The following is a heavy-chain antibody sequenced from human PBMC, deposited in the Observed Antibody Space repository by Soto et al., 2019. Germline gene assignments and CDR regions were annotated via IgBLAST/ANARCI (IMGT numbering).Heavy chain of an antibody. J-gene: IGHJ4*02. CDR3: ARVLGSDDSSGYYYLFDY. CDR2: INPNSGGT. V-gene: IGHV1-2*02. Sequence: QVQLVQSGAEVKKPGASVKVSCKASGYTFTGYYMHWVRQAPGQGLEWMGWINPNSGGTNYAQKFQGRVTMTRDTSIRTAYMELSRLGSDDTAVYYCARVLGSDDSSGYYYLFDYWGQGTLVTVSS. CDR1: GYTFTGYY. D-gene: IGHD3-22*01.